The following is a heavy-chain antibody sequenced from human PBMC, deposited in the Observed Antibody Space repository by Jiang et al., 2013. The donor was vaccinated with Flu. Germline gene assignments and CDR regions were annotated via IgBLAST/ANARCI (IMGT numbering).Heavy chain of an antibody. D-gene: IGHD2-15*01. CDR3: ARLYCSGGSCCEDY. CDR2: IYYTGGA. J-gene: IGHJ4*02. CDR1: GGSISHYY. V-gene: IGHV4-59*01. Sequence: GLVKPSETLSLTCSVSGGSISHYYWSWIRQPPGKGLEWVGYIYYTGGAVYNPSLKSRVSISVDTSKNQFSLRLNSVTAADTAVYYCARLYCSGGSCCEDYWGQGTLVAVSS.